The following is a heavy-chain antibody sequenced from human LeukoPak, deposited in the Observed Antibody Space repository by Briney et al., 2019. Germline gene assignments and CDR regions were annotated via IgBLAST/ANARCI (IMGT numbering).Heavy chain of an antibody. CDR2: MNPNSGNT. D-gene: IGHD2-2*01. Sequence: GASVKVSCKASGYTFTSYDINWVRQATGQGLEWMGWMNPNSGNTGYAQRFQGRVTMTRNTSISTAYMELSSLRSEDTAVYYCASSYPGHDLKYCSSTSCYEWDYYYGMDVWGQGTTVTVSS. CDR3: ASSYPGHDLKYCSSTSCYEWDYYYGMDV. V-gene: IGHV1-8*01. J-gene: IGHJ6*02. CDR1: GYTFTSYD.